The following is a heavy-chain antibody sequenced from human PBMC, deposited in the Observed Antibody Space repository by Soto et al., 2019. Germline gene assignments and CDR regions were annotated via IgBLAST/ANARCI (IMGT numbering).Heavy chain of an antibody. CDR2: ISYDGSNK. V-gene: IGHV3-30*18. Sequence: PGGSLRLSCAASGFTFSIYGMHWVRQSPGKGLEWVAVISYDGSNKYYADSVKGRFTISRDNSKNTVFLHMDSLSAEDTAVYYCAKDRHYPPDYFHYWRQVKXITVSS. J-gene: IGHJ4*02. CDR3: AKDRHYPPDYFHY. CDR1: GFTFSIYG. D-gene: IGHD3-10*01.